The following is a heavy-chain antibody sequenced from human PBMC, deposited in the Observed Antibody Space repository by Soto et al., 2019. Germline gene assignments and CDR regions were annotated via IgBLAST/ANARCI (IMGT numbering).Heavy chain of an antibody. Sequence: QVQLQQWGAGLLKPSETLSLTCAVNGRSFSGYQWTWFRQPPGQGLEWIGEINHSGGTNYNASLESRVTISLDTSKNQFSLSLASVTAADTAVYYCARGWRAAFDHWGQGTLVTVS. V-gene: IGHV4-34*01. D-gene: IGHD6-25*01. CDR2: INHSGGT. CDR3: ARGWRAAFDH. CDR1: GRSFSGYQ. J-gene: IGHJ4*02.